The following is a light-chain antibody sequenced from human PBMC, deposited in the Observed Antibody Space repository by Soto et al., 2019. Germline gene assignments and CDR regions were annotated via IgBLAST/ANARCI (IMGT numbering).Light chain of an antibody. CDR2: EAS. V-gene: IGKV1-5*03. CDR3: LQYSDESWT. CDR1: ESISRY. Sequence: IQVTQSPSTLSASVGDRVTITCRASESISRYLAWYQQKPGKAPNLLIYEASTLHGGVPSRFSGSASGTEFTLTISSLQPDDFATYHCLQYSDESWTFGQGTKVEIK. J-gene: IGKJ1*01.